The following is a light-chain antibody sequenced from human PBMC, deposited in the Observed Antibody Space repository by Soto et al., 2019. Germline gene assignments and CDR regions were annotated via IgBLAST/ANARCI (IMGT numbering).Light chain of an antibody. CDR1: QGIGST. V-gene: IGKV3-15*01. Sequence: EIVMTQSPATLSVSPGERATLSCRASQGIGSTLAWYQQKPGQTPRLLIYGASTRATGVPVRFSGSGSGTEFTLTINRLQSEDFAVYYCQRYNNWPLTFGGGTKVEIK. CDR2: GAS. CDR3: QRYNNWPLT. J-gene: IGKJ4*01.